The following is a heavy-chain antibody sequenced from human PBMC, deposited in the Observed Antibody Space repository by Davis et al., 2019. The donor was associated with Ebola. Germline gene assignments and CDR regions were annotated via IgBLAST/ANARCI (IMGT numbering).Heavy chain of an antibody. V-gene: IGHV1-18*01. J-gene: IGHJ4*02. CDR2: IIPYNDNT. Sequence: ASVKVSCKASGYIFTSSGISWARQVPGQGLEWMGWIIPYNDNTKYAQKVQGRVTMTTDTSTNTAYMDLRGLRSDDTAVYYCARNGVSRNFDYWGQGTVVTVSS. CDR1: GYIFTSSG. CDR3: ARNGVSRNFDY. D-gene: IGHD2-8*01.